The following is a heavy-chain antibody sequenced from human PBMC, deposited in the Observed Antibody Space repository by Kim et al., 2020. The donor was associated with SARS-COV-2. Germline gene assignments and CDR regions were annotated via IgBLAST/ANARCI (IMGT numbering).Heavy chain of an antibody. D-gene: IGHD6-19*01. V-gene: IGHV3-23*01. Sequence: GGSLRLSCVASGFTFSTYGMSWVRQAPGKGPEWVSVISGSGKSTYYLDSVKGRFTVSRDNSKNTVYLDMNGLTADDTAVYFCAKRRTSDWLREDFDFWGQGTLVAVSS. CDR2: ISGSGKST. CDR1: GFTFSTYG. CDR3: AKRRTSDWLREDFDF. J-gene: IGHJ4*02.